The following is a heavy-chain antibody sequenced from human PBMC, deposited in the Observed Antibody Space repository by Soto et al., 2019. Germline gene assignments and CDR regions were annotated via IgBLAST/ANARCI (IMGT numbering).Heavy chain of an antibody. CDR2: IKSKTDGGTT. Sequence: EVQLVESGGGLGKPGGSLRLSCAASGFTFSNAWMSWVRQAPGKGLEWVGRIKSKTDGGTTDYAAPVKGRFTISRDDSKNTLYLQMNSLKTEGTAVYYFTTGPSITGTTVGVDYWGQGTLVTVSS. J-gene: IGHJ4*02. CDR1: GFTFSNAW. V-gene: IGHV3-15*01. CDR3: TTGPSITGTTVGVDY. D-gene: IGHD1-20*01.